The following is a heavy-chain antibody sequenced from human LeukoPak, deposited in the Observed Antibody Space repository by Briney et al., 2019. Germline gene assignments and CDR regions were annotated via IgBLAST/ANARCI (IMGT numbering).Heavy chain of an antibody. CDR1: GFTFSNYW. CDR2: ISTDGSST. V-gene: IGHV3-74*03. CDR3: ARDRYCTTTRCSDY. D-gene: IGHD2-2*01. Sequence: AGGSLRLSCAASGFTFSNYWMHWVRQAPGKGLVWVSRISTDGSSTTYADSMKGRFTISRDNAKNTLYLEMNSLRAEDTAVYHCARDRYCTTTRCSDYWGQGTLVTVSS. J-gene: IGHJ4*02.